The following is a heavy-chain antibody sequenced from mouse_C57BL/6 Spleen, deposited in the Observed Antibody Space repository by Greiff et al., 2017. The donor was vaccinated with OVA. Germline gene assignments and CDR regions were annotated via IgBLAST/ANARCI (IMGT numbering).Heavy chain of an antibody. J-gene: IGHJ4*01. CDR3: ARPAYYGNYYAMDY. V-gene: IGHV5-17*01. CDR2: ISSGSSTI. Sequence: DVKLVESGGGLVKPGGSLKLSCAASGFTFSDYGMHWVRQAPEKGLEWVAYISSGSSTIYYADTVKGRFTISRDNAKNTLFLQMTSLRSEDTAMYYCARPAYYGNYYAMDYWGQGTSVTVSS. CDR1: GFTFSDYG. D-gene: IGHD2-10*01.